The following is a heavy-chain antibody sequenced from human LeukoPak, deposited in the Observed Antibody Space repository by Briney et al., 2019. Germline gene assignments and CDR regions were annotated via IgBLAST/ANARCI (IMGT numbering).Heavy chain of an antibody. Sequence: SETLSLTCAVYGGSFSGYYWSWIRQPPGKGLEWIGEINHSGSTNYNPSLKSRVTISVDTSKNQFSLKLSSVTAADTAVYYCARLGDTAMVDYWGQGTLVTVSS. CDR2: INHSGST. CDR1: GGSFSGYY. CDR3: ARLGDTAMVDY. J-gene: IGHJ4*02. V-gene: IGHV4-34*01. D-gene: IGHD5-18*01.